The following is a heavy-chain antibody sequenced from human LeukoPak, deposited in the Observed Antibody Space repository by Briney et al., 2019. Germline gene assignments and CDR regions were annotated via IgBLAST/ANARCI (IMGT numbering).Heavy chain of an antibody. J-gene: IGHJ6*03. CDR2: ISSSSSYI. CDR1: EFSISSYT. V-gene: IGHV3-21*01. Sequence: PGGSLRLSCAASEFSISSYTMNWVRQAPGKGLDWVSSISSSSSYISYADSVKGRFTISRDNAKNSLYLQMNSLRAEDTAVYYCARVRAVAGIFDYYMDVWGKGTTVTVSS. D-gene: IGHD6-19*01. CDR3: ARVRAVAGIFDYYMDV.